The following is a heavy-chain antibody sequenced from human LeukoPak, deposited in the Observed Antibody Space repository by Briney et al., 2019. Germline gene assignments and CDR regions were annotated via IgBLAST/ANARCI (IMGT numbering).Heavy chain of an antibody. Sequence: KSSETLSLTCGVSVGSIRSTNWWSWVRPPPGQGREGIGEIYLAGRTNYNPSLTGRVTMSLDESRNQLSLNLTSVTAADTAIYYCSSESGAFCPFGYWGQGTLVIVPP. V-gene: IGHV4-4*02. CDR1: VGSIRSTNW. CDR2: IYLAGRT. CDR3: SSESGAFCPFGY. J-gene: IGHJ4*02. D-gene: IGHD1-26*01.